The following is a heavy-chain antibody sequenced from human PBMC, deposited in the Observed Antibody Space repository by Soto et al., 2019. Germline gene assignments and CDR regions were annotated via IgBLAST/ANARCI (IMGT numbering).Heavy chain of an antibody. D-gene: IGHD2-2*01. J-gene: IGHJ4*02. CDR1: GYTFASYA. CDR3: AKTDTLGYCTSTSCYGFDY. Sequence: GASVKVSCKASGYTFASYAISWMRQAPGQGLEWMGWINANNGNTNYAQKLQGRVTMTTDTSTSTAYMELRSLRSDDTAVYYCAKTDTLGYCTSTSCYGFDYWGQGTLVTVSS. CDR2: INANNGNT. V-gene: IGHV1-18*01.